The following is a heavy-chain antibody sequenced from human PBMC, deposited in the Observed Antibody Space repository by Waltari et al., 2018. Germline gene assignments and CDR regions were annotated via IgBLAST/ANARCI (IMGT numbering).Heavy chain of an antibody. CDR3: ARGGHTAMVLGPADY. CDR1: GYTFTGYY. V-gene: IGHV1-2*02. D-gene: IGHD5-18*01. CDR2: INPNSGGT. Sequence: QVQLVQSGAEVKKPGASVKVSCKAAGYTFTGYYMHWVRQAPGQGLEWMGWINPNSGGTNEAQKFQGRVTMTRDTSISTAYMELSRLRSYDTAVYYCARGGHTAMVLGPADYWGQGTLVTVSS. J-gene: IGHJ4*02.